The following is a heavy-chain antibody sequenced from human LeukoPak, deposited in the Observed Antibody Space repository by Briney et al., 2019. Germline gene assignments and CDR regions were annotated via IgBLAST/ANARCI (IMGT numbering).Heavy chain of an antibody. J-gene: IGHJ5*02. D-gene: IGHD3-10*01. V-gene: IGHV1-2*02. CDR1: GYTFHAWY. CDR3: ARGSYYYGSGSYYRAPTTYNWFDP. Sequence: ASVKVSCKASGYTFHAWYIHWVRQAPGQGLEWMGWINPNSGGTNYAQKFQGRVTMTRDTSISTAYMELSRLRSDDTAVYYCARGSYYYGSGSYYRAPTTYNWFDPWGQGTLVTVSS. CDR2: INPNSGGT.